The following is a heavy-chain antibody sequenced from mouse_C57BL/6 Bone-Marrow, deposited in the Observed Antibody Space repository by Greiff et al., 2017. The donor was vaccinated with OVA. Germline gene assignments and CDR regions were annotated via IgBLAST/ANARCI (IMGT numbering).Heavy chain of an antibody. CDR1: GYTFTSYW. V-gene: IGHV1-55*01. CDR2: ISPGSGST. J-gene: IGHJ4*01. CDR3: ARMGWLLSYAMDY. D-gene: IGHD2-3*01. Sequence: QVQLQQPGAELVKPGASVKMSCKASGYTFTSYWITWVKQRPGQGLEWIGDISPGSGSTNYNEKFKSKATLTVDTSSSTAYMQLSSLTSEDSAVYYCARMGWLLSYAMDYWGQGTSVTVSS.